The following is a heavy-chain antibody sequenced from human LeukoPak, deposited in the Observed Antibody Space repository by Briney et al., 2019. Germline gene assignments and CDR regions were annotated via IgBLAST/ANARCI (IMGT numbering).Heavy chain of an antibody. D-gene: IGHD3-16*01. CDR3: ARGGSYAYRYFDY. J-gene: IGHJ4*02. CDR1: GFTFSKYG. Sequence: PGGSLRLSCAASGFTFSKYGMNWVRQAPGKGLESVSYISSSSTIIYYADSVKGRFTISRDNAKNSLYLQMNSLRDEDTAVYYCARGGSYAYRYFDYWGQGTLVTVSS. CDR2: ISSSSTII. V-gene: IGHV3-48*02.